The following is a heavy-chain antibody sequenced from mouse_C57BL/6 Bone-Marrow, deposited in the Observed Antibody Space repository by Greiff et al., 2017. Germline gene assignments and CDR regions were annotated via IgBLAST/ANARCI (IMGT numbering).Heavy chain of an antibody. CDR2: IDPSDSYN. V-gene: IGHV1-69*01. CDR3: ARLGERPYYFDY. CDR1: GYTFTSYW. Sequence: QVQLQQPGAELVMPGASVKLSCKASGYTFTSYWLHWVKQRPGQVLEWIGEIDPSDSYNNYNQKFKGKSTLTVDKSSITAYMQLSSLTSEDSAVYYCARLGERPYYFDYWGQGTTLTVSS. J-gene: IGHJ2*01. D-gene: IGHD1-2*01.